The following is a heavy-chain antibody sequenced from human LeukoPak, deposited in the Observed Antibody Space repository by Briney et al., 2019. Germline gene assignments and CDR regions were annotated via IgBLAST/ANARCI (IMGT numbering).Heavy chain of an antibody. D-gene: IGHD4-17*01. Sequence: SETLSLTCTVSGYSISSGYYWGWIRQPPGKGLEWIGSIYHSGSTYYNPSLKSRVTISVDTSKNQFSLKLSSVTAADTAVYYCAREVREDYGDCRFDPWGQGTLVTVSS. CDR1: GYSISSGYY. CDR2: IYHSGST. J-gene: IGHJ5*02. CDR3: AREVREDYGDCRFDP. V-gene: IGHV4-38-2*02.